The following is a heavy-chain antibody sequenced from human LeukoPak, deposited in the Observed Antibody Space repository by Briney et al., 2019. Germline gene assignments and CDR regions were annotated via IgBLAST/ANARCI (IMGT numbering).Heavy chain of an antibody. V-gene: IGHV3-7*01. J-gene: IGHJ6*03. CDR2: VNQGGTEN. Sequence: GGSLRLSCAASGFTFSSQWMSWVRQAPGKGLEGVANVNQGGTENYYVDSVKGRFTISRDNAENSLYLQMNSLRAEDTAVYYCAREHYFYHMDGWGEGTTVTVSS. CDR3: AREHYFYHMDG. CDR1: GFTFSSQW.